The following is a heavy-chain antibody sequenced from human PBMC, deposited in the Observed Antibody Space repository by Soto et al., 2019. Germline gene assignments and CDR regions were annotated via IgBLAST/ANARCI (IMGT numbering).Heavy chain of an antibody. D-gene: IGHD4-17*01. V-gene: IGHV1-18*01. Sequence: ASVKVSCKASGYTFTSYGISWVRQAPGQGLEWMGWISAYNGNTNYAQKLQGRVTMTTDTSTSTAYMELSSLRSDDTAVYYCASSLRSYYYYMDGWGKGTTVTVAS. CDR2: ISAYNGNT. CDR3: ASSLRSYYYYMDG. CDR1: GYTFTSYG. J-gene: IGHJ6*03.